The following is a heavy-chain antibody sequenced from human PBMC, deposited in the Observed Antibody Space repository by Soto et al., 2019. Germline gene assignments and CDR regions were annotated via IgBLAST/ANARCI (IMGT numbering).Heavy chain of an antibody. CDR2: ISAYNGNT. Sequence: QDQLVQSGVEVKKPGASVKVSCKASGYSFTNYGITRVRQAPGQGFEWMGWISAYNGNTSYAQKFQGRVTMTTDASTSTAYLELRSLRSDDTAVYYCARDRGVAPPVAGNTHYYYYMDVWGKGTTVTVSS. D-gene: IGHD6-19*01. CDR1: GYSFTNYG. CDR3: ARDRGVAPPVAGNTHYYYYMDV. J-gene: IGHJ6*03. V-gene: IGHV1-18*01.